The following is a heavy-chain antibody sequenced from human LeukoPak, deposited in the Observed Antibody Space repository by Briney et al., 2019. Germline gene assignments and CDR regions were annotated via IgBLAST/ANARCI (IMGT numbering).Heavy chain of an antibody. Sequence: GGSLRLSCAASGFTFSSDAMSWVRQAPGMGLEWASAISAGSSSIFYADSVKGRFTISRDNSKNTLYLQMNSLRAEDTAVYYCAKGGYSDFKVVYWGQGTLVTVSS. J-gene: IGHJ4*02. CDR2: ISAGSSSI. CDR3: AKGGYSDFKVVY. V-gene: IGHV3-23*01. D-gene: IGHD4-11*01. CDR1: GFTFSSDA.